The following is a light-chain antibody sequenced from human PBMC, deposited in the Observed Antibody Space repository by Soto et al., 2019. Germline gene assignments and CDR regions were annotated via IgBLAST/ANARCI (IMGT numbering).Light chain of an antibody. V-gene: IGLV2-14*01. Sequence: QSVLTQPASVSGSPGQSITISCTGTSSDVGRYNYVSWYRQYPGEAPKLMIYDVSNRPSGVSNRFSGFKSGNTASLTISGLQAEDEADYYCSSYTSISTVVFGGGTKL. J-gene: IGLJ2*01. CDR3: SSYTSISTVV. CDR1: SSDVGRYNY. CDR2: DVS.